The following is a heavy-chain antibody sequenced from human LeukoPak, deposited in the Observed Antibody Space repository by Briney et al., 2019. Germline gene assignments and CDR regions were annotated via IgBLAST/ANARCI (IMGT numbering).Heavy chain of an antibody. CDR2: ISYGGSNK. CDR1: GFTFSSYA. D-gene: IGHD5-24*01. J-gene: IGHJ6*02. CDR3: ARMMAGRGYYYGMDV. Sequence: GGSLRLSCAASGFTFSSYAMHWVRQAPGKGLEWVAVISYGGSNKYYADSVKGRFTISRDNSKNTLYLQMNSLRAEDTAVYYCARMMAGRGYYYGMDVWGQGTTVTVSS. V-gene: IGHV3-30-3*01.